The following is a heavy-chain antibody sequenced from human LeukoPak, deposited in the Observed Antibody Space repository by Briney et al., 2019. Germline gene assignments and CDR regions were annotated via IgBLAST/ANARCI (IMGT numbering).Heavy chain of an antibody. CDR1: GYTFTGYY. CDR2: INPNSGGT. V-gene: IGHV1-2*02. CDR3: ARVRMSGITYGCFDP. D-gene: IGHD1-7*01. J-gene: IGHJ5*02. Sequence: GASVKVSCKASGYTFTGYYMHWVRQAPGQGLEWMGWINPNSGGTNYAQQFQGRVTMTTDTSITTAYMELSRLRSDDTAVYYCARVRMSGITYGCFDPWGQGTLVTVSS.